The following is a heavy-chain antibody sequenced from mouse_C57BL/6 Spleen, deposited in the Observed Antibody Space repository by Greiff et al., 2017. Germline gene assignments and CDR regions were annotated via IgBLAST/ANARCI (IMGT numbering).Heavy chain of an antibody. J-gene: IGHJ2*01. Sequence: QVQLKQPGTELVKPGASVKLSCKASGYTFTSYWMHWVKQRPGQGLEWIGNINPSNGGTNYNEKFKSKATLTVDKSSSTAYMQLSSLTSEDSAVYYGARSIGGYYFDYWGQGTTLTVSS. CDR2: INPSNGGT. V-gene: IGHV1-53*01. CDR1: GYTFTSYW. CDR3: ARSIGGYYFDY.